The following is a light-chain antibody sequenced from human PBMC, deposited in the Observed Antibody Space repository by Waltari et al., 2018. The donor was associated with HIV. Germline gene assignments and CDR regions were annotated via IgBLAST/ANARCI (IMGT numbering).Light chain of an antibody. CDR3: QSYDNTVNGWV. Sequence: QSVLTQPPSVSGAPGQNVTVSCTGSSSNIGTNYDVHWYQFLPGKVPKLLIYGTYIRPEGVPGRFSGSSSCTSASLAITGIQPADEADYYCQSYDNTVNGWVFGGGTRVTV. J-gene: IGLJ3*02. CDR2: GTY. CDR1: SSNIGTNYD. V-gene: IGLV1-40*01.